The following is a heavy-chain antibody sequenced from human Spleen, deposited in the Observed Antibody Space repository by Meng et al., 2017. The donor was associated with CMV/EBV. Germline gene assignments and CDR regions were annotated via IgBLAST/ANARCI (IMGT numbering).Heavy chain of an antibody. CDR2: INPSGGST. D-gene: IGHD2-8*02. J-gene: IGHJ6*02. CDR3: AHLGGTGGGAMDV. CDR1: GYTFTSYY. Sequence: ASVKVSCKASGYTFTSYYMHWVRQAPGQGLEWMGIINPSGGSTTYAQKFQGRVTMTRDTSTSTVYMELSSLRVEDTAVYYCAHLGGTGGGAMDVWGQGTTVTVSS. V-gene: IGHV1-46*01.